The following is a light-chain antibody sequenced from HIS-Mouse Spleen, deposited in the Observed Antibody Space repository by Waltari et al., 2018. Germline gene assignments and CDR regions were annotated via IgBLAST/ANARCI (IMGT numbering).Light chain of an antibody. CDR1: QSVSSY. CDR2: DAS. V-gene: IGKV3-11*01. Sequence: IVLTQSPATLSLSLGEIATLSCRASQSVSSYLAWYQQKPGQAPRLLIYDASNRATGIPARFSGSGSGTDFTLTISSLEPEDFAVYYCQQRSNWLTFGGGTKVEIK. CDR3: QQRSNWLT. J-gene: IGKJ4*01.